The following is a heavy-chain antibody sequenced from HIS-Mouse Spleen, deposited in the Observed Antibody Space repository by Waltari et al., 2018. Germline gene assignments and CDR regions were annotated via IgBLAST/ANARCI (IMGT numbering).Heavy chain of an antibody. V-gene: IGHV4-39*07. D-gene: IGHD6-13*01. Sequence: QLQLQESGPGLVKPSETLSLNCTVSGGSLSSSSYYWGWIRQPPGKGLEWIGSIYYSGSTYYNPSLKSRVTISVDTSKNQFSLKLSSVTAADTAVYYCAREIPYSSSWYDWYFDLWGRGTLVTVSS. J-gene: IGHJ2*01. CDR3: AREIPYSSSWYDWYFDL. CDR1: GGSLSSSSYY. CDR2: IYYSGST.